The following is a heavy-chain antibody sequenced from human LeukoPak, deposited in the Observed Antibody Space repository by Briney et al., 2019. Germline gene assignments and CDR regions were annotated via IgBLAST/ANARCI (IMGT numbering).Heavy chain of an antibody. Sequence: KPSETLSLTGTVSGGSISSYYWSWIRQPPGKGLEWIGYIYYSGSTNYNPSLKSRVTISVDTSKNQFSLKLSSVTAADTAVYYCAGIPYYYDSSGYSYWGQGTLVTVSS. CDR3: AGIPYYYDSSGYSY. CDR2: IYYSGST. V-gene: IGHV4-59*08. D-gene: IGHD3-22*01. J-gene: IGHJ4*02. CDR1: GGSISSYY.